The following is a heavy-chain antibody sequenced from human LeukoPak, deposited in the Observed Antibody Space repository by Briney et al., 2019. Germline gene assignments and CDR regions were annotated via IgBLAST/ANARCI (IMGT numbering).Heavy chain of an antibody. CDR1: GFTFSSYS. CDR3: ARDRHGYFDY. Sequence: GGSLRLSCAASGFTFSSYSMNWVRQAPGKGLEWVSSISSSSSYIYYADSVKGRFTISRANAKNSLYLQMNSLRAEDTAVYYCARDRHGYFDYWGQGTLVTVSS. CDR2: ISSSSSYI. D-gene: IGHD6-13*01. V-gene: IGHV3-21*01. J-gene: IGHJ4*02.